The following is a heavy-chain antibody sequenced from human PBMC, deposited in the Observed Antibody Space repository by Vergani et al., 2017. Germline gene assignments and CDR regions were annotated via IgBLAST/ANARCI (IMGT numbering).Heavy chain of an antibody. CDR1: GFTFSNYG. CDR3: AKDPRLKEDYYYYYMDV. V-gene: IGHV3-30*18. J-gene: IGHJ6*03. CDR2: ISHDGNKK. Sequence: VQMVESGGGLVKPGGSLRLSCVASGFTFSNYGLHWVRQAPGQGLEWVAVISHDGNKKYYVDSVKGRFTISRDNSKNTLYLYMNSLRADDTAVYYCAKDPRLKEDYYYYYMDVWGKGTTVTVSS.